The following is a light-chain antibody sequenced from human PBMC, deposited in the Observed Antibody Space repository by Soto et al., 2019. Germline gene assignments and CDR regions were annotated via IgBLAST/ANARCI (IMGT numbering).Light chain of an antibody. J-gene: IGKJ1*01. CDR1: QSVSIH. CDR3: QQRSNWPRGT. Sequence: EIVLTQSPGTLSLSPGERATLSCRASQSVSIHLAWYQQKPGQAPRLLIYGASTRATGIPARLSGSGACTDFSLTISSIEPDDFFVYYCQQRSNWPRGTFGQGTKVDIK. CDR2: GAS. V-gene: IGKV3-11*01.